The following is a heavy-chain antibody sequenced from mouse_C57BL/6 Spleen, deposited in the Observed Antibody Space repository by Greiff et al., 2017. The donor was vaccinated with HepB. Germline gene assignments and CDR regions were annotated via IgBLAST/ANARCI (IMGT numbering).Heavy chain of an antibody. V-gene: IGHV1-52*01. D-gene: IGHD2-1*01. CDR1: GYTFTSYW. Sequence: QVQLQQPGAELLRPGSSVKLSCKASGYTFTSYWMHWVKQRPIQGLEWIGNIDPSDSETHYNQKFKDKATLTVDKSSSTAYMQLSSLTSEDSAVYYCARNGNYEMDYWGQGTSVTVSS. CDR3: ARNGNYEMDY. J-gene: IGHJ4*01. CDR2: IDPSDSET.